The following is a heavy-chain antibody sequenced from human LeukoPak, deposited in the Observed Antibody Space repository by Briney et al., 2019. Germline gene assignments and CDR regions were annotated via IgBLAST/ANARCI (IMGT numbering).Heavy chain of an antibody. CDR1: GFTFSSYA. D-gene: IGHD2-2*01. V-gene: IGHV3-30*04. J-gene: IGHJ4*02. CDR3: ARGGEGYCSSTSCHPFGY. Sequence: GRSLRLSCAASGFTFSSYAMHWVRQAPGKGLEWVAVISYDGSNKYYADSVKGRFTISRDNSKNTLYLQMNSLRAEDTAVYYCARGGEGYCSSTSCHPFGYWGQGTLVTVSS. CDR2: ISYDGSNK.